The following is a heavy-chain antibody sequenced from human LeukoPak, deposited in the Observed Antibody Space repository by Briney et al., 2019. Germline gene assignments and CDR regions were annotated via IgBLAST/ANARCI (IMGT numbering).Heavy chain of an antibody. CDR1: GGSISSYY. CDR2: IYTSGST. V-gene: IGHV4-4*07. Sequence: PSETLSLTCTVSGGSISSYYWSWIRQPAGKGLEWIGRIYTSGSTNYNPSLKSRVTMSVDTSKNQFSLKLSSVTAADTAVYYCAGEKGIAVAGTLSDWFDPWGQGTLVTVSS. D-gene: IGHD6-19*01. J-gene: IGHJ5*02. CDR3: AGEKGIAVAGTLSDWFDP.